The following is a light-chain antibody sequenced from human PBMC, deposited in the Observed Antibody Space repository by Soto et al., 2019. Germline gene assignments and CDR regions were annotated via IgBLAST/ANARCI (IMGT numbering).Light chain of an antibody. V-gene: IGKV3D-15*01. Sequence: EIVMTESPATLSVSPGETTRLSCSASQSINSDVAWYQQKVGQTPRLLIHGASTRATGIAARFSGSGSGTEFTLTISGLQSEDFAVYYCQQYSNWTPITFGQGTRLEIK. CDR2: GAS. CDR1: QSINSD. CDR3: QQYSNWTPIT. J-gene: IGKJ5*01.